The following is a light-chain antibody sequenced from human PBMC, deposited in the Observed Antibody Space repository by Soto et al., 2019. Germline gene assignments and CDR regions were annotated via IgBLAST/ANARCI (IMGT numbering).Light chain of an antibody. CDR2: INMDGSH. CDR1: SGHGSYA. CDR3: QTWGTGIAV. J-gene: IGLJ7*01. V-gene: IGLV4-69*01. Sequence: QSVLTQSPSASASLGASVKLTCTLSSGHGSYAIAWHQQQPEKGPRYLMKINMDGSHTKGDGIPDRFSGSSSGAERYLTISSLQSEDEADYYCQTWGTGIAVFGGGTQLTV.